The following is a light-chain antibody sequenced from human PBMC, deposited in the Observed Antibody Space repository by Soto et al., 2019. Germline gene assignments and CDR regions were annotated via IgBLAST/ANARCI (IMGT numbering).Light chain of an antibody. CDR3: QQRSNWPIT. CDR1: QSVSSY. Sequence: EIVLTQSPATLSLSPGERATLSCRASQSVSSYLAWYQQKPGQAPRLLIYDASNRATGIPARFSGSGSGTDFTLTIGSLEPEDFAVYYCQQRSNWPITFGPGTKVDI. CDR2: DAS. J-gene: IGKJ3*01. V-gene: IGKV3-11*01.